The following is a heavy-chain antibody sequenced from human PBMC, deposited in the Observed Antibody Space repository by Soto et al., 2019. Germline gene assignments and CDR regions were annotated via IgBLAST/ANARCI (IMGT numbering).Heavy chain of an antibody. CDR2: ISYSGST. CDR3: ATMGTPATGLYFFDY. CDR1: GGSISSGNYY. D-gene: IGHD2-15*01. Sequence: SETLSLTCAVSGGSISSGNYYWSWIRQPPGKGLEWIGFISYSGSTYYSTSLKSRVTISVDTSKSQFSLNLSFVTAADTSVYYCATMGTPATGLYFFDYWGQGSLVTVSS. V-gene: IGHV4-30-4*01. J-gene: IGHJ4*02.